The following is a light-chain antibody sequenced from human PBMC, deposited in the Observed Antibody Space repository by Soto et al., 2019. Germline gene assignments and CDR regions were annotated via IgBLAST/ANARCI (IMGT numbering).Light chain of an antibody. CDR3: QQCYTTPYT. CDR2: WAS. Sequence: DIVMTQSPDSLAVSLGERATINCKSSQSVLYSSNNKDYLAWYQQKPGQPPKLLISWASTRESGVPDRFSGSGSGTDFTPTINSLQAEDVAVYYCQQCYTTPYTFGQGTKLEIK. CDR1: QSVLYSSNNKDY. V-gene: IGKV4-1*01. J-gene: IGKJ2*01.